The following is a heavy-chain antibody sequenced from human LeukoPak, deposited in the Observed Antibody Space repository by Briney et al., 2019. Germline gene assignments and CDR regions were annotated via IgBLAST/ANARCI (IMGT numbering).Heavy chain of an antibody. Sequence: GGSLRLSCAASGFTFSSYGVHWVRQAPGKGLEWVAVISYDGSNKYYADSVKGRFTISRDNSKNTLYLQMNSLRAEDTAVYYCAKGTVTLSFDYWGQGTLVTVSS. CDR1: GFTFSSYG. J-gene: IGHJ4*02. D-gene: IGHD3/OR15-3a*01. V-gene: IGHV3-30*18. CDR3: AKGTVTLSFDY. CDR2: ISYDGSNK.